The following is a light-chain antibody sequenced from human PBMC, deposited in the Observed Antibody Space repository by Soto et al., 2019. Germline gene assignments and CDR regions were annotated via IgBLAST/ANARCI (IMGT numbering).Light chain of an antibody. V-gene: IGLV1-51*01. CDR1: RSNIGKNY. CDR2: DNN. Sequence: QSVLTQPPSVSAAPGQKVTISCSGSRSNIGKNYVCWYQQLPGTAPKLLIYDNNKRPSGIPDRFSGSKSGTSATLGITGLQTGDEADYYCGTWDSSLSAVVFGGGTKLTVL. J-gene: IGLJ2*01. CDR3: GTWDSSLSAVV.